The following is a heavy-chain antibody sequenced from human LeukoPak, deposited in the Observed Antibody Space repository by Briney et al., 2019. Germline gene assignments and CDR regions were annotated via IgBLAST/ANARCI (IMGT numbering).Heavy chain of an antibody. CDR3: AKGKGYYDYFDY. V-gene: IGHV3-30*02. D-gene: IGHD3-3*01. J-gene: IGHJ4*02. CDR1: GFTFSNYA. CDR2: IRYDGSNK. Sequence: GGSLRLSCAASGFTFSNYAMLWVRQAPGKGLEWVAFIRYDGSNKYYADSVKGRFTISRDNSKNTLYLQMSSLRAEDTAVYYCAKGKGYYDYFDYWGQGTLVTVSS.